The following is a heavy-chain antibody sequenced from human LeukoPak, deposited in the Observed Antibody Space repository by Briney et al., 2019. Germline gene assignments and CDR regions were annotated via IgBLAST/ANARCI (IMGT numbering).Heavy chain of an antibody. Sequence: SQTLSLTCAISGDSVSSNSVTWNWIRQSPSRGLEWLGRTYYRSTWYNDYAVSVRGRITVNPDTTKNQFSLHLNSVTPEDTAVYYCARRLTQYDCFDPWGQGILVTVSS. CDR2: TYYRSTWYN. CDR3: ARRLTQYDCFDP. CDR1: GDSVSSNSVT. V-gene: IGHV6-1*01. J-gene: IGHJ5*02. D-gene: IGHD2-2*01.